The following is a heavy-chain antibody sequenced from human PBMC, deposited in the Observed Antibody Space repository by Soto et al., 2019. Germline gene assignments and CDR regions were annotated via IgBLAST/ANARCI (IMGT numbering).Heavy chain of an antibody. Sequence: ASVKLSCKASGYTFTSYCISWVRQAPGQGLEWMGWISAYNGNTNYAQKLQGRVTMTTDTSTSTAYMELRSLRSDDTAVYYCARGPGGYDNYYYYYYMDVWGKGTTVTVSS. J-gene: IGHJ6*03. CDR1: GYTFTSYC. CDR2: ISAYNGNT. V-gene: IGHV1-18*01. D-gene: IGHD5-12*01. CDR3: ARGPGGYDNYYYYYYMDV.